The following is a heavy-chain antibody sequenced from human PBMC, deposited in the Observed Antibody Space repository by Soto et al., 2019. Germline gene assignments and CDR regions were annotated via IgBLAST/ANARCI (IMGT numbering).Heavy chain of an antibody. V-gene: IGHV1-69*01. J-gene: IGHJ3*01. CDR1: GGSFGSSA. CDR3: ARLRRDWGDAFNL. Sequence: QVQLVQSGADVKKPGSSVKVSCKTSGGSFGSSAISWVRQAPAQGLEWMGEIIPVFDKAKYAQNFQGRLTITADELTGTVFMELRSLRSEDTAVYFCARLRRDWGDAFNLWGLGTVVTVSS. CDR2: IIPVFDKA. D-gene: IGHD3-16*01.